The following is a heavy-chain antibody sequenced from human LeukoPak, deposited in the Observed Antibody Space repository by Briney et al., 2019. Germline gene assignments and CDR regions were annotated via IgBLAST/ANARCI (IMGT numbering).Heavy chain of an antibody. Sequence: GASVKVSCKASGYTFTSYAMHWVRQAPGQRLEWMGWINADNGNTKYSQKFQGRVTITRDTSASTAYMELSSLRSEDTAVYYCARDVANRNGWFDPWGQGTLVTVSS. CDR1: GYTFTSYA. J-gene: IGHJ5*02. V-gene: IGHV1-3*01. CDR3: ARDVANRNGWFDP. D-gene: IGHD1-14*01. CDR2: INADNGNT.